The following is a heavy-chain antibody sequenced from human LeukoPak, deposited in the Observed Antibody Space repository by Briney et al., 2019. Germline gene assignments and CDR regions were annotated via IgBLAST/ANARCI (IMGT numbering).Heavy chain of an antibody. V-gene: IGHV3-21*01. CDR1: GFPFISYS. CDR2: VSSGGSYM. Sequence: PGGALRLSCVASGFPFISYSMNWVRPAPGKGLEWVSSVSSGGSYMYYADSVKGRFTISRDNAKNSLYLQMNSLRAEDTAVYYCASVIFDYWGHGTLVTVSS. CDR3: ASVIFDY. J-gene: IGHJ4*01.